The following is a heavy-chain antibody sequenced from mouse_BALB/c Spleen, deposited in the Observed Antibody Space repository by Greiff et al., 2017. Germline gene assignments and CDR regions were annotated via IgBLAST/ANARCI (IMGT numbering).Heavy chain of an antibody. Sequence: EVQGVESGGDLVKPGGSLKLSCAASGFTFSSYGMSWVRQTPDKRLEWVATISSGGSYTYYPDSVKGRFTISRDNAKNTLYLQMSSLKSEDTAMYYCARQEGMAYYGNYDWFAYWGQGTLVTVSA. J-gene: IGHJ3*01. V-gene: IGHV5-6*01. CDR2: ISSGGSYT. D-gene: IGHD2-10*01. CDR1: GFTFSSYG. CDR3: ARQEGMAYYGNYDWFAY.